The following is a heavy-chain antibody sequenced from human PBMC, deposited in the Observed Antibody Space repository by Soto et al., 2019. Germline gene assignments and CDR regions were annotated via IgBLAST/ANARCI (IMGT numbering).Heavy chain of an antibody. J-gene: IGHJ6*02. CDR1: GYTFTSYG. CDR3: ALTPFGGVVIIGQEDLKKDYYGMDV. CDR2: ISAYNGNT. Sequence: GASVKVSFKASGYTFTSYGISWVRQAPGQGLEWMGWISAYNGNTNYAQKLQGRVTMTTDTSTSTAYMELRSLRSDDTAVYYCALTPFGGVVIIGQEDLKKDYYGMDVWGQGTTVTVSS. V-gene: IGHV1-18*01. D-gene: IGHD3-3*01.